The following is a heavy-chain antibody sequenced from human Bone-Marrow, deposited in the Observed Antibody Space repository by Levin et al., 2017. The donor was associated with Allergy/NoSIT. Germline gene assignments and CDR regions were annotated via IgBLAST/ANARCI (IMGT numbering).Heavy chain of an antibody. CDR1: GFSLSIFW. J-gene: IGHJ4*02. D-gene: IGHD7-27*01. CDR2: IKQDGIEK. Sequence: PGGSLRLSCAASGFSLSIFWMSWVRQAPGKGLEWVANIKQDGIEKYYMDSVKGRFTISRDNAKNSLYLEMNSLTAEDTAVYYCARDSGVRDFDYWGQGTLVTVSS. CDR3: ARDSGVRDFDY. V-gene: IGHV3-7*01.